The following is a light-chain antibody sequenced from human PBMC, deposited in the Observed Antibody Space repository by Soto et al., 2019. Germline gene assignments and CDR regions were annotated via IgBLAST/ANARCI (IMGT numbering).Light chain of an antibody. J-gene: IGKJ2*01. Sequence: AIRMTQSPSSLSASPGERVTITCRASQGISSYLAWYQQQPGKAPKLLIYAASTLQSVVPSRFSGSGSGTDFTLTISCLQSEDFANYYCQQYYSYPYTFGQGTKLEIK. CDR3: QQYYSYPYT. CDR1: QGISSY. V-gene: IGKV1-8*01. CDR2: AAS.